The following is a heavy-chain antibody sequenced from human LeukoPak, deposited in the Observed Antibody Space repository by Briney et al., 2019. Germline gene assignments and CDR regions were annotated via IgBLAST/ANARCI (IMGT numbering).Heavy chain of an antibody. CDR1: GGSISSYY. J-gene: IGHJ4*02. D-gene: IGHD6-19*01. CDR2: IYYSGST. Sequence: SETLSLTCTVSGGSISSYYWSWIRQPPGKGLEWIGYIYYSGSTNYNPSLKSRVTMSVDTSKNQFSLKLSSVTAADTAVYYCARCIAVAGAFDYWGQGTLVTVSS. V-gene: IGHV4-59*01. CDR3: ARCIAVAGAFDY.